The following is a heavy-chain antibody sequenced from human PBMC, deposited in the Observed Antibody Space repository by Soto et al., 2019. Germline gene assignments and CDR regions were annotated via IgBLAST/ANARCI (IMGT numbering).Heavy chain of an antibody. V-gene: IGHV3-48*02. CDR1: GFTFSSYV. CDR3: ARDMVVTPIQSWFDP. J-gene: IGHJ5*02. D-gene: IGHD2-21*02. CDR2: ISSSSSAI. Sequence: PGGSLRLSFAASGFTFSSYVMNWVRQAPVKGLEWVSYISSSSSAIYYADSVKGRFTISRDNAKNSLYLQMNSLRDEDTAVYYCARDMVVTPIQSWFDPCGQGTLVPV.